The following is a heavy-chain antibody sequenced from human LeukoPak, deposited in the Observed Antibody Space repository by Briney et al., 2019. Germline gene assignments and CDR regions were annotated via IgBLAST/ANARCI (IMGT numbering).Heavy chain of an antibody. CDR2: IGTAGDT. V-gene: IGHV3-13*01. CDR1: GFTFSSYD. Sequence: PGGSLRLSCAASGFTFSSYDMHRVRQATGKGLEWVSAIGTAGDTYYPGSVKGRFTISRENAKNSLYLQMNSLRAGDTAVYYCARAEWGHDYGGNSPYYGMDVWGQGTTVTVSS. J-gene: IGHJ6*02. D-gene: IGHD4-23*01. CDR3: ARAEWGHDYGGNSPYYGMDV.